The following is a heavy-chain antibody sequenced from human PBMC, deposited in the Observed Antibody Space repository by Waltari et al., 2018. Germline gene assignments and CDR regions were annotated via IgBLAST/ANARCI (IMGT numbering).Heavy chain of an antibody. CDR1: GFTFSSYA. J-gene: IGHJ6*02. D-gene: IGHD2-15*01. V-gene: IGHV3-23*01. CDR3: AKDRGGGTQVFVGMDV. CDR2: ISGSGGST. Sequence: EVQLLESGGGLVQPGGSLRLSCAASGFTFSSYAMSWVRPAPGKGLEWVSAISGSGGSTYYADSVKGRFTISRDNSKNTLYLQMNSLRAEDTAVYYCAKDRGGGTQVFVGMDVWGQGTTVTVSS.